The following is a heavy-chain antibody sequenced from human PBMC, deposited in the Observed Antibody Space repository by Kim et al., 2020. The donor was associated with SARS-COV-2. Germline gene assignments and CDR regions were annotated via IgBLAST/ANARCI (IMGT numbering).Heavy chain of an antibody. V-gene: IGHV1-46*01. J-gene: IGHJ4*02. Sequence: YAQKFPGRVTMTRDTSTSTVYMELSSLRSEDTAVYYCARPSGGWNIAPDYWGQGTLVTVSS. D-gene: IGHD2-15*01. CDR3: ARPSGGWNIAPDY.